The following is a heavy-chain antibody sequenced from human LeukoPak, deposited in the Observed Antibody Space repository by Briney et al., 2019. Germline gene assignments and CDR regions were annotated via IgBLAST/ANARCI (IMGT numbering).Heavy chain of an antibody. J-gene: IGHJ4*02. D-gene: IGHD2-2*01. V-gene: IGHV1-2*02. CDR1: GYTFTGYY. Sequence: ASVKVSCKASGYTFTGYYMHWVRQAPGQGLEWMGWINPNSGCTNYAQKFQGRVTMTRDTSISTAYMELSRLRSDDTAVYYCARDRTKYCRSTSCPLDYWGQGTLVTVSS. CDR3: ARDRTKYCRSTSCPLDY. CDR2: INPNSGCT.